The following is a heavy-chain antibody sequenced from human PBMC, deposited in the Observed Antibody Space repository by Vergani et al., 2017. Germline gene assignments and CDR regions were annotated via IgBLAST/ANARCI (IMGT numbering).Heavy chain of an antibody. V-gene: IGHV1-69*13. D-gene: IGHD2-21*02. Sequence: QVQLVQSGAEVKKPGASVKVSCKASGGTFSSYAISWVRQAPGQGLEWMGGIIPIFGTANYAQKFQGRVTITADESTSTAYMELSSLRSEDTAVYYCAKDGLGIWHIVVVTAPHFDYWGQGTLVTVSS. CDR1: GGTFSSYA. CDR2: IIPIFGTA. CDR3: AKDGLGIWHIVVVTAPHFDY. J-gene: IGHJ4*02.